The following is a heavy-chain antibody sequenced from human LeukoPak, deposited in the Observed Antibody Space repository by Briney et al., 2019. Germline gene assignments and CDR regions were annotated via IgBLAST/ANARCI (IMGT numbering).Heavy chain of an antibody. J-gene: IGHJ4*02. CDR3: ARASDYYGSGWFDY. V-gene: IGHV3-30*03. CDR1: GFTFSSYG. D-gene: IGHD3-10*01. Sequence: GGSLRLSCAASGFTFSSYGMHWVRQAPGKGLEWVAVISYDGSNKYYADSVKGRFTISRDNSKNTLYLQMNSLRAEDTAVYYCARASDYYGSGWFDYWGQGTLVTVSS. CDR2: ISYDGSNK.